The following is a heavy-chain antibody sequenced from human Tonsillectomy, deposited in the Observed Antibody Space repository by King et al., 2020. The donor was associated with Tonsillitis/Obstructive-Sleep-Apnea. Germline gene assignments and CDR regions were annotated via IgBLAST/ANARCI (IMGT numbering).Heavy chain of an antibody. V-gene: IGHV3-33*01. CDR2: IWYDGSNK. J-gene: IGHJ3*02. Sequence: VQLVESGGGVVQPGRSLRLSCAASGFIFSSYGMHWVRQAPGNGLEWVAVIWYDGSNKYYAYPVKGRFTISRDNSKNTRYLQMNSLRAEDTAEYYCARENAGPWQGPNAFDIWGQGTIVTVSS. D-gene: IGHD3-10*01. CDR1: GFIFSSYG. CDR3: ARENAGPWQGPNAFDI.